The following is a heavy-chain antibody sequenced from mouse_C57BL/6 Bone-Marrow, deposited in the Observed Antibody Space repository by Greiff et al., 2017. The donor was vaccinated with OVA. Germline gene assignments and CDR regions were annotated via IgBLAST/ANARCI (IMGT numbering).Heavy chain of an antibody. Sequence: VQLQQSGPELVKPGASVKISCKASGYSFTGYYMNWVKQSPEKSLEWIGEINPSTGGTTYNQKFKAKATLTVDTSSSTAYMQLKSLTSEDSAVYYCARDLGLDYWGQGTTLTVSS. J-gene: IGHJ2*01. V-gene: IGHV1-42*01. CDR2: INPSTGGT. CDR3: ARDLGLDY. D-gene: IGHD4-1*01. CDR1: GYSFTGYY.